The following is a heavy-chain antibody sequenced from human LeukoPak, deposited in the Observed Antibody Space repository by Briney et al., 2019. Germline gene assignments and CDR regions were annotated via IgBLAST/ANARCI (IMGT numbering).Heavy chain of an antibody. J-gene: IGHJ6*02. CDR3: ARYCTSSSCYGQDYYYGMDV. Sequence: GASLRLSCAATGFTFSSYAMTWVRQAPGKGLEWVSAISSSGGSTYYADSVKGRFTISRDNSKNTLYLQMNSLRAEDTALYYCARYCTSSSCYGQDYYYGMDVWGQGTTVTVSS. CDR1: GFTFSSYA. D-gene: IGHD2-2*01. V-gene: IGHV3-23*01. CDR2: ISSSGGST.